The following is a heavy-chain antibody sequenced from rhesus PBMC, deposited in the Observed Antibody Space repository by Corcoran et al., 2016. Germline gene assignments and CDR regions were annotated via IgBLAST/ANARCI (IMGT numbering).Heavy chain of an antibody. Sequence: QVKLQESGPGLVKPLETLSLTCAVSGGSISGGYYYWRWIRQPPGKGLAWIGGIYSSSGNTYYNPSLKRRVTISKDTSKNQFSLKLSSVTAADTAVYYCARVMCTSTTCYAGDYGLDSWGQGVVVTVSS. J-gene: IGHJ6*01. CDR2: IYSSSGNT. D-gene: IGHD2-2*01. CDR1: GGSISGGYYY. CDR3: ARVMCTSTTCYAGDYGLDS. V-gene: IGHV4S12*01.